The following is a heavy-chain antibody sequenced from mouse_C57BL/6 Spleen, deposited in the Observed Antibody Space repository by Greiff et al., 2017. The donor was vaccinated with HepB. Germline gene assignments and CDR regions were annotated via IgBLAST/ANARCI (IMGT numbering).Heavy chain of an antibody. Sequence: VQLQESGAELVRPGASVKLSCKASGYTFTDYYINWVKQRPGQGLEWIARIYPGSGNTYYNEKFKGKATLTAEKSSSTAYMQLSSLTSEDSAVYFCAKGSYGYDGGYFDYWGQGTTLTVSS. J-gene: IGHJ2*01. CDR1: GYTFTDYY. V-gene: IGHV1-76*01. CDR3: AKGSYGYDGGYFDY. CDR2: IYPGSGNT. D-gene: IGHD2-2*01.